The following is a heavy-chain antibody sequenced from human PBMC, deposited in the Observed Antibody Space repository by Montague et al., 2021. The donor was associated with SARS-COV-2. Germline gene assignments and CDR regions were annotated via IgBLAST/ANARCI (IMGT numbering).Heavy chain of an antibody. J-gene: IGHJ6*02. CDR2: INHNEVSHSGCT. D-gene: IGHD3-22*01. CDR3: ARGRSITRTGGCYYGSQISTYQGMDV. V-gene: IGHV4-34*01. Sequence: SETLSLTCAVFGGPISSDAWSWIRQPPGKGLGWIGEINHNEVSHSGCTTYNPSLKSLVPISFDTSKKQFSLQLSSLTAADTAMYYCARGRSITRTGGCYYGSQISTYQGMDVWGQGITVTVSS. CDR1: GGPISSDA.